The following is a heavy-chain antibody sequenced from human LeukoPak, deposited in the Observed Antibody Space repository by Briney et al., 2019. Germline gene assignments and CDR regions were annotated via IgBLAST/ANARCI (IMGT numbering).Heavy chain of an antibody. J-gene: IGHJ5*02. CDR1: GYTFTSYD. CDR2: ISAYNGDT. V-gene: IGHV1-18*01. Sequence: ASVKVSCKASGYTFTSYDINWVRQATGQGLEWMGWISAYNGDTNYAQQFQGRVTMTTDKSTTTAYMELRSLRSDDTAVYYCARSPRYYDSSGRWFDPWGQGTLVTVSS. CDR3: ARSPRYYDSSGRWFDP. D-gene: IGHD3-22*01.